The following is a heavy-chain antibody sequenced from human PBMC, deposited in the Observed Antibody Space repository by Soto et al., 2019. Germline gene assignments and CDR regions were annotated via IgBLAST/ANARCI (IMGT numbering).Heavy chain of an antibody. CDR1: GFIFSVYS. CDR3: ARDSSGRQYYGMDV. CDR2: ITTTSSTM. V-gene: IGHV3-48*02. D-gene: IGHD3-22*01. J-gene: IGHJ6*02. Sequence: GGSLRLSCTPSGFIFSVYSMNWVRQAPGKGLEWISFITTTSSTMYYADSVKGRFTISRDNAKNSLYLQMYSLRDEDTAVYYCARDSSGRQYYGMDVWGQGTTVTVSS.